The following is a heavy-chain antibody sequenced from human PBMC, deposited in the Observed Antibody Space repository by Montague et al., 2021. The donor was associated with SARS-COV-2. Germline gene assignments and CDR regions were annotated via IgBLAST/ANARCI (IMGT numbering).Heavy chain of an antibody. CDR1: GGSITDRTHF. J-gene: IGHJ4*02. Sequence: SETLSLTCSVSGGSITDRTHFWGCIRQSPGKGLEWIGAINYSGITYYNPSLKSRVTISLDTAKNQFSLKMTSVTAADTAVYYCARHWGIAAAGNWGQGTLVTVSS. V-gene: IGHV4-39*01. CDR2: INYSGIT. D-gene: IGHD6-13*01. CDR3: ARHWGIAAAGN.